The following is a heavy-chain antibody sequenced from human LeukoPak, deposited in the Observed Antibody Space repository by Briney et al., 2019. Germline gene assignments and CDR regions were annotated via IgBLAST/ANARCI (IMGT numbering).Heavy chain of an antibody. D-gene: IGHD3-9*01. Sequence: ASVKVSCKVSGYTLTELSMHWVRQAPGKGLEWMGGFDPEDGETIYAQKFQGRVTMTEDTSTDTAYMELSSLRSEDTAVYYCATDLSMDILTTWFDPWGQGTLVTVSS. J-gene: IGHJ5*02. CDR2: FDPEDGET. V-gene: IGHV1-24*01. CDR3: ATDLSMDILTTWFDP. CDR1: GYTLTELS.